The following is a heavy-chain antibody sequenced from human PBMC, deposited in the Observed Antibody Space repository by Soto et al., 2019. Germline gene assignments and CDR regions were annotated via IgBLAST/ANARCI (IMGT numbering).Heavy chain of an antibody. CDR3: ARESYPDYYAMDV. V-gene: IGHV4-31*03. J-gene: IGHJ6*02. CDR1: GGSIGSGGYY. Sequence: SETLSLTCTVSGGSIGSGGYYWSWVRQRPGKGLEWIGYIYYSGSTYYNPSLKSRLTISIDTSKSQFSLNLSSVTAADTAVYYCARESYPDYYAMDVWGHGNSVTVSS. CDR2: IYYSGST. D-gene: IGHD2-2*02.